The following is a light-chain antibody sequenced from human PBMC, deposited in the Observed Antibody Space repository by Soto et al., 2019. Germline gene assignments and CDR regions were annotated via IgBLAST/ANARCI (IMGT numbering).Light chain of an antibody. J-gene: IGKJ1*01. CDR3: QQYGSSPPWT. V-gene: IGKV3-20*01. CDR2: GAS. Sequence: EIVLTQSPGTLSLSPGERATLSCRASQSVSSSYLAWYQQKPGQAPRLLIYGASSRATGIPDRFSGSGSGTDFTLTISRLEPEDCAVYYGQQYGSSPPWTFGQGTKVEIK. CDR1: QSVSSSY.